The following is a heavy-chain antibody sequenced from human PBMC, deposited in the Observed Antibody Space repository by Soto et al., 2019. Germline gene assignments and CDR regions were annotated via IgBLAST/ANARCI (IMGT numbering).Heavy chain of an antibody. V-gene: IGHV1-18*01. CDR3: VRDRGSSSWYEFDY. Sequence: QVQLVQSGAEVKNPGASVKVSCKTSGYTFISNGISWVRQAPGHGLEWMGWISAYNGNTNYAQKFQDRVTMTRYTSTSTAYMELRSLRSDDTAVYYCVRDRGSSSWYEFDYWGQGTLVTVSS. D-gene: IGHD6-13*01. CDR1: GYTFISNG. CDR2: ISAYNGNT. J-gene: IGHJ4*02.